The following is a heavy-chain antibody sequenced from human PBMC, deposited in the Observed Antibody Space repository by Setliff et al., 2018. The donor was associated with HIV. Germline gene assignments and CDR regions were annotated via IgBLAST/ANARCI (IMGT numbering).Heavy chain of an antibody. V-gene: IGHV4-61*01. D-gene: IGHD3-3*01. CDR3: VTEHLGWSGYLPLY. J-gene: IGHJ4*02. Sequence: SETLSLTCTVSGGSIRSGSYYWDWIRQPPGKGLEWIGNIHYSGSTNYNPSLKSRVTISVDTSRSQFSLKLSSVTAADTAVYYCVTEHLGWSGYLPLYWGQGALVTVSS. CDR2: IHYSGST. CDR1: GGSIRSGSYY.